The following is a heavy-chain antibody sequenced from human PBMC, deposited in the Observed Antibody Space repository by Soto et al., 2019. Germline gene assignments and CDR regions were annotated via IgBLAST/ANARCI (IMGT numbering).Heavy chain of an antibody. D-gene: IGHD3-3*01. CDR1: GYTFTSYG. J-gene: IGHJ4*02. Sequence: ASVKVSCKASGYTFTSYGISWVRQAPGQGLEWMGWISAYNGNTNYAQKLQGRVTMTTDTSTSTAYMELRSLRSDDTAVYYCARGTTYYDFWSGPPVLCYFDYWGQGTLVTVSS. CDR2: ISAYNGNT. V-gene: IGHV1-18*01. CDR3: ARGTTYYDFWSGPPVLCYFDY.